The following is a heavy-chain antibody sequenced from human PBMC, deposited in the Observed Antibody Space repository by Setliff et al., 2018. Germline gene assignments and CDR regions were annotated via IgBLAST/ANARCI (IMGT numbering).Heavy chain of an antibody. D-gene: IGHD5-12*01. Sequence: SETLSLTCTVSDGSLSTYYWSWIRQPPGKGLEFIGYVYYSGTANYSPSLRSRLTISVGTSKNQFSLKLRSVTAADTAVYYCARGGTFRYFDFWGQGAPVTV. V-gene: IGHV4-59*01. CDR2: VYYSGTA. CDR3: ARGGTFRYFDF. CDR1: DGSLSTYY. J-gene: IGHJ4*02.